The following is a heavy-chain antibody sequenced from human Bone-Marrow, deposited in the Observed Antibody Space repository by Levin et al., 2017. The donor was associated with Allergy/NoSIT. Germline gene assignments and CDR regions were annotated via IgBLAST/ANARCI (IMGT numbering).Heavy chain of an antibody. D-gene: IGHD5-12*01. CDR3: ARGMVATVDFDY. CDR2: IFYSGNT. CDR1: GGSISSSSYY. Sequence: LSCTVSGGSISSSSYYWGWIRQPPGKGLEWIGNIFYSGNTYYNPSLKSRVTISVDTSKNQFSLKLSSVTAADTAVYYCARGMVATVDFDYWGQGTLVTVSS. J-gene: IGHJ4*02. V-gene: IGHV4-39*01.